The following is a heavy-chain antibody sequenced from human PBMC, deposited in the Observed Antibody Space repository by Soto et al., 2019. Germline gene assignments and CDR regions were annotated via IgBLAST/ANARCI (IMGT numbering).Heavy chain of an antibody. V-gene: IGHV1-18*01. CDR1: GYTFTSYG. CDR2: ISAYNGNT. Sequence: QVQLVQSGAEVKKPGASVKVSCKASGYTFTSYGISWVRQAPGQGLEWMGWISAYNGNTNYAQKLQGRVTMTADTPTSTASMELRSLRSDDTAVYYCARVYRITMVRGELSEYWGQGSLVTVSS. J-gene: IGHJ4*02. D-gene: IGHD3-10*01. CDR3: ARVYRITMVRGELSEY.